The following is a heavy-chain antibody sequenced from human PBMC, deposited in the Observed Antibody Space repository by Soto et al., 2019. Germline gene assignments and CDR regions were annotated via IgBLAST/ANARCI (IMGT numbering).Heavy chain of an antibody. D-gene: IGHD6-13*01. V-gene: IGHV4-39*02. CDR3: ARENPGYSSSWYATGNWFDP. CDR1: GGSISSSSYY. Sequence: SETLSLTYTVSGGSISSSSYYWGWIRLPPGKGLEWIGSIYYSGSTYYNPSLKSRVTISVDTSKNQFSLKLSSVTAADTAVYYCARENPGYSSSWYATGNWFDPWGQGTLVTVSS. CDR2: IYYSGST. J-gene: IGHJ5*02.